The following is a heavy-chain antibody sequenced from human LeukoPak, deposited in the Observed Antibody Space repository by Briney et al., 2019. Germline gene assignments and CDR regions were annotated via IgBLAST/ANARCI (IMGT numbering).Heavy chain of an antibody. V-gene: IGHV1-69*05. J-gene: IGHJ6*03. CDR1: GGTFSSYA. D-gene: IGHD3-10*01. Sequence: SVKVSCKASGGTFSSYAISWVRQAPGQGLEWMGGIIPIFGTANYAQKFQGRVTITTDESTSTAYMELSSLRSEDTAVYYCARVGEQPPPTGHYYYYYMDVWGKGTTVTVSS. CDR3: ARVGEQPPPTGHYYYYYMDV. CDR2: IIPIFGTA.